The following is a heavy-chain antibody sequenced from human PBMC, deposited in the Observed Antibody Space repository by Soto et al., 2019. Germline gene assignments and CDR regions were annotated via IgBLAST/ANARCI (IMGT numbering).Heavy chain of an antibody. CDR1: GFTVTSNY. V-gene: IGHV3-53*01. CDR2: IYSGGST. Sequence: PGGSLRLSCAVSGFTVTSNYMSWVRQAPGKGLEWVSIIYSGGSTFYADSVKGRFTISRDNSKNTLYLQMNSLRAEDAAVYYCATGVPLTIGTFDYRGQGTLVTVSS. J-gene: IGHJ4*02. D-gene: IGHD3-10*01. CDR3: ATGVPLTIGTFDY.